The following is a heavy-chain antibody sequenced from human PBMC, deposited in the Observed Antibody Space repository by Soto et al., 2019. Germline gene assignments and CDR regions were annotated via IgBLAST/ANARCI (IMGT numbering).Heavy chain of an antibody. D-gene: IGHD6-13*01. J-gene: IGHJ2*01. CDR2: ILSDGSNK. V-gene: IGHV3-33*01. Sequence: DKWLEWVAVILSDGSNKYYADSVKGRFTISRDNSKNTLYLQMNSLRAEDTAVYYFFFLAADGIRDVRTVSAFLLNRSSDL. CDR3: FFLAADGIRDVRTVSAFLLNRSSDL.